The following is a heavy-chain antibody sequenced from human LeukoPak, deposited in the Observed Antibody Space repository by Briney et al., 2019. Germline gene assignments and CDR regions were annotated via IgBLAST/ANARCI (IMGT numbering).Heavy chain of an antibody. CDR1: GGSISSYY. J-gene: IGHJ4*02. Sequence: SETLSLTCTVSGGSISSYYWSWIRQPPGKGLEWIGYIYYSGSTNYNPSLKSRVTISVDTSKNQFSLKLSSVTAADMAVYYCARADYCSSTSCYSNSEYYFDYWGQGTLVTVSS. CDR3: ARADYCSSTSCYSNSEYYFDY. CDR2: IYYSGST. D-gene: IGHD2-2*01. V-gene: IGHV4-59*01.